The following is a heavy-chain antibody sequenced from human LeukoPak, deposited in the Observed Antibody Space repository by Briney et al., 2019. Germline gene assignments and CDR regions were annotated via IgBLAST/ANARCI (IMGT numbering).Heavy chain of an antibody. J-gene: IGHJ4*02. CDR3: ATVDDYVWGXXRH. V-gene: IGHV1-24*01. CDR1: GYTLTELS. D-gene: IGHD3-16*02. CDR2: FDPEDGET. Sequence: ASVKVSCKVSGYTLTELSMHWVRQAPGKGLELMGGFDPEDGETIYAQKFQGRVTMTEDTSTDTAYMELSSLRSEDTAVYYCATVDDYVWGXXRHXXXGTXVTVSS.